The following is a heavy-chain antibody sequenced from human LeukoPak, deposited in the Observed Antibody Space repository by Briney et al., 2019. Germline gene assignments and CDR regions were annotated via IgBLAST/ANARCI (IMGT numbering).Heavy chain of an antibody. CDR1: GFTFSRFT. CDR3: ASEYWQVAHY. J-gene: IGHJ4*02. D-gene: IGHD3-3*02. Sequence: GGSLRLSCAASGFTFSRFTMNWVRQAPGKGLEWVSSITSSSSYIYYADSVKGRFTISRDNAKNSLYLQMNSLRAEDTAVYYCASEYWQVAHYWGQGTLVTVSS. V-gene: IGHV3-21*01. CDR2: ITSSSSYI.